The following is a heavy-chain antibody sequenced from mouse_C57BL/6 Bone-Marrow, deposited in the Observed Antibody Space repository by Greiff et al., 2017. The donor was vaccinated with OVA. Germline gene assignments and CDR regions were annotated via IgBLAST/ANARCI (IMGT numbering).Heavy chain of an antibody. CDR2: IYWDDDK. V-gene: IGHV8-12*01. Sequence: QVTLKESGPGILQSSQTLSLTCSFSGFSLSTSGMGVSWIRQPSGKGLEWLAHIYWDDDKRYNPSLKSRLTISKDTSRNQVFLKITSVDTADIATYYCARRGDLLLRPGAMDYWGQGTSVTVSS. J-gene: IGHJ4*01. CDR3: ARRGDLLLRPGAMDY. D-gene: IGHD1-1*01. CDR1: GFSLSTSGMG.